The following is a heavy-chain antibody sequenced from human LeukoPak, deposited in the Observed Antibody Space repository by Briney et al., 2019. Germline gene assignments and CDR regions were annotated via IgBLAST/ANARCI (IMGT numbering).Heavy chain of an antibody. CDR2: ISSSGSTI. CDR1: GFTSTNYA. CDR3: ARTLHGYYDY. V-gene: IGHV3-48*03. D-gene: IGHD3-10*01. J-gene: IGHJ4*02. Sequence: PGGSLRLSCAASGFTSTNYAMNWVRQAPGKGLEWVSYISSSGSTIYYADSVKGRFTISRDNAKNSLYLQMNSLRAEDTAVYYCARTLHGYYDYWGQGTLVTVSS.